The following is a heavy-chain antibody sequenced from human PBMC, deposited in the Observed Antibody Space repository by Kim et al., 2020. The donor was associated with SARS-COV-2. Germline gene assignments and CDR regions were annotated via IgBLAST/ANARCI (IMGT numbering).Heavy chain of an antibody. CDR3: TVVTRAQSLDY. Sequence: GGSLRLSCTASGFTFGDYTMSWFRQAPGKGLEWVGFIRNRAYGGTTDYAASVKGRFAITRDDSKRIAHLQMNSLKTEDTAVYYCTVVTRAQSLDYWGQGTLVTVSS. CDR2: IRNRAYGGTT. J-gene: IGHJ4*02. V-gene: IGHV3-49*03. D-gene: IGHD3-22*01. CDR1: GFTFGDYT.